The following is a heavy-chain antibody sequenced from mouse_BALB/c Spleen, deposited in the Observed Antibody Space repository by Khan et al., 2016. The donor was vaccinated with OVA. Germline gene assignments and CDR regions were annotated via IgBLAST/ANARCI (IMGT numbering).Heavy chain of an antibody. CDR1: AFNIKDYY. D-gene: IGHD3-1*01. CDR3: ARSGYESWFSN. V-gene: IGHV14-1*02. CDR2: IDPENGNT. J-gene: IGHJ3*01. Sequence: VQLQQSGAELVRPGALVKLSCKASAFNIKDYYIHWVKQWPAQGLEWIGWIDPENGNTISDPKFQGKATITADTSSNTAYLPLSSLTSEDTAVYDCARSGYESWFSNWGPGTLVTVSA.